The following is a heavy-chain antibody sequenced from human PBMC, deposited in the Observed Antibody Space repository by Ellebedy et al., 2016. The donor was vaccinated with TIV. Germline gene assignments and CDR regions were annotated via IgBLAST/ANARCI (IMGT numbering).Heavy chain of an antibody. Sequence: MPGGSLRLSCAVSGGSMNSHYWNWIRQPPGKGLAWIGYVSYTGTTNYNPSLGSRVTISLDRSRSQFSLKVNSVTTADTAIYYCARDSGSYWQYFDSWGQGTLVTVSS. J-gene: IGHJ4*02. CDR1: GGSMNSHY. D-gene: IGHD1-26*01. CDR2: VSYTGTT. V-gene: IGHV4-59*11. CDR3: ARDSGSYWQYFDS.